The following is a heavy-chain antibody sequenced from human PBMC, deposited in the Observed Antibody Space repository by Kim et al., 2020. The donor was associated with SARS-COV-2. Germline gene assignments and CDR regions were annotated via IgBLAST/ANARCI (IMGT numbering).Heavy chain of an antibody. Sequence: SETLSLTCTVSGGSISSYYWSWIRQPPGKGLEWIGYIYYSGSTNYNPSLKSRVTISVDTSKNQFSLKLSSVTAADTAVYYCARHVESFVRFGEQGYFDYWGQGTLVTVSS. V-gene: IGHV4-59*08. J-gene: IGHJ4*02. CDR1: GGSISSYY. CDR3: ARHVESFVRFGEQGYFDY. CDR2: IYYSGST. D-gene: IGHD3-10*01.